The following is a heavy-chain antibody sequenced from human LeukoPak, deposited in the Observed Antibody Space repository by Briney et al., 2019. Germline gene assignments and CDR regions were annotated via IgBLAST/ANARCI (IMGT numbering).Heavy chain of an antibody. CDR2: LRYDGSDE. CDR3: AKAYSRWALTPTNDAFDF. V-gene: IGHV3-30*02. Sequence: GGSLRLSCGVSGFSFDNYGMYWVRQSPGKGLEWVAFLRYDGSDEQYADSVKGRFTISRDNSQDTLFLQMNSLRPDDTAVYYCAKAYSRWALTPTNDAFDFWGQGTMVRVSS. J-gene: IGHJ3*01. D-gene: IGHD1-26*01. CDR1: GFSFDNYG.